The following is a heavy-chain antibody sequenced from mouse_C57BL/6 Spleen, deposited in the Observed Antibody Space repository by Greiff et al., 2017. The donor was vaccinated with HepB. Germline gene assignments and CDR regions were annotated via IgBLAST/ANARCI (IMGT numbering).Heavy chain of an antibody. D-gene: IGHD1-1*01. CDR1: GYTFTSYW. V-gene: IGHV1-55*01. Sequence: VQLQQPGAELVKPGASVKMSCKASGYTFTSYWITWVKQRPGQGLEWIGDIYPGSGSTNYNEKFKSKATLTVDTSSSTAYMQLSSLTSEDSAVYYCARGVGSSLYYAMDYWGQGTSVTVSS. CDR2: IYPGSGST. J-gene: IGHJ4*01. CDR3: ARGVGSSLYYAMDY.